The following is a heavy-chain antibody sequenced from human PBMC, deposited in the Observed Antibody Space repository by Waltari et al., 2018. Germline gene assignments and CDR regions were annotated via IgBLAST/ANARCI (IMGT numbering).Heavy chain of an antibody. Sequence: QVQLVESGGGVVQPGRSLRLSCAASGFTFSSYGMHWVRQAPGKGREWVAVRGYDGSNEYYADSVKSRVSISRDNDKNRLYLQMNSLSAEDTAMYYCAKDQPGSGSYYSEVYYCDYLGHGTLVTVSS. D-gene: IGHD3-10*01. V-gene: IGHV3-30*18. CDR3: AKDQPGSGSYYSEVYYCDY. CDR1: GFTFSSYG. J-gene: IGHJ4*01. CDR2: RGYDGSNE.